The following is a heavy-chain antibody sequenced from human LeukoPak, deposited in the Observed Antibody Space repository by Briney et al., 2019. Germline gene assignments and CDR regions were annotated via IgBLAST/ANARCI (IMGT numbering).Heavy chain of an antibody. D-gene: IGHD3-3*01. J-gene: IGHJ5*02. V-gene: IGHV1-2*02. CDR2: INPKSGRT. CDR3: ARADFVDAGPYLIGP. Sequence: AASVRVSCKTSGYSFTDYYIHWVRQAPGQGLEWMGWINPKSGRTSSARKFQDRVTMTRDPSISTVYMDMAWLTPDDTAIYFCARADFVDAGPYLIGPWGQGTLVTVSS. CDR1: GYSFTDYY.